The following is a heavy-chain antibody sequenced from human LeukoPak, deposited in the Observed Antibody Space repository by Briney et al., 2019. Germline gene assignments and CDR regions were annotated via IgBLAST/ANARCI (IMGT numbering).Heavy chain of an antibody. D-gene: IGHD3-10*01. CDR3: VRGEYYSSSGMDV. V-gene: IGHV3-30*03. CDR2: ISYDGSNE. Sequence: GRSLRLSCAASGFTFSDYGMHWGRQAPGKGLEGVAAISYDGSNEYFGDSLKGRSTISRDNSKNTLYLQMNRLRVEDTAVYYCVRGEYYSSSGMDVWGQGTTVTVSS. CDR1: GFTFSDYG. J-gene: IGHJ6*02.